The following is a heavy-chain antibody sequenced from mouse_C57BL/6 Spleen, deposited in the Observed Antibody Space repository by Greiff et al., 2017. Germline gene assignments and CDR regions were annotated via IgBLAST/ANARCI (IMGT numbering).Heavy chain of an antibody. J-gene: IGHJ3*01. CDR3: ARLLRIRFPY. Sequence: VQLQQSGAELVKPGASVKLSCKASGYTFTSYWMHWVKQRPGQGLEWIGMIHPNSGSTNYNEKFKSKATLTVDKSSSTAYMQLSSLTSEDSAVYYCARLLRIRFPYWGQGTLVTVSA. V-gene: IGHV1-64*01. CDR2: IHPNSGST. D-gene: IGHD1-1*01. CDR1: GYTFTSYW.